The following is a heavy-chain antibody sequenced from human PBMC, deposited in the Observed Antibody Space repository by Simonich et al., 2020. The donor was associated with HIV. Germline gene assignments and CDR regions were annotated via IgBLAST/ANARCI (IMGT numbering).Heavy chain of an antibody. Sequence: QVHLQQWGAGLLKPSETLSLTCAVYGGSFSGYYWNWIRQPPGKGLEWIWEINHSGSTDYNSSLKSRVTISVDTSKNQFSLKLSSVTAADTAMYYCARRGGYAFDYWGQGTLVTVSS. CDR2: INHSGST. V-gene: IGHV4-34*01. J-gene: IGHJ4*02. D-gene: IGHD5-12*01. CDR1: GGSFSGYY. CDR3: ARRGGYAFDY.